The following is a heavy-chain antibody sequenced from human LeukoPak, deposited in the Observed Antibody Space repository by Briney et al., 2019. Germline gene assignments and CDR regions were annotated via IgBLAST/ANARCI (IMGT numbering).Heavy chain of an antibody. Sequence: GGSLRPSCAASGFTFSSYSMNWVRQAPGKGLEWVSSISSSSSYIYYADSVKGRFTISRDNAKNSLYLQMNSLRAEDTAVYYCARVEMATITDYWGQGTLVTVSS. CDR3: ARVEMATITDY. CDR1: GFTFSSYS. CDR2: ISSSSSYI. D-gene: IGHD5-24*01. V-gene: IGHV3-21*01. J-gene: IGHJ4*02.